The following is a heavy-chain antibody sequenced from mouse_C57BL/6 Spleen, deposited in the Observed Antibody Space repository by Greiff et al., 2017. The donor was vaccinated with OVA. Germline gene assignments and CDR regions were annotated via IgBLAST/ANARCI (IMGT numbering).Heavy chain of an antibody. CDR3: ARRSHVITAVVATGDFDV. J-gene: IGHJ1*03. CDR2: IDPSDSYT. Sequence: QVQLQQPGAELVMPGASVKLSCKASGYTFTSYWMHWVKQRPGQGLEWIGEIDPSDSYTNYNQKFKGKATLTVDKSSSTAYMQLSSLTSEDSAVYYCARRSHVITAVVATGDFDVWGTGTTVTVSS. V-gene: IGHV1-69*01. CDR1: GYTFTSYW. D-gene: IGHD1-1*01.